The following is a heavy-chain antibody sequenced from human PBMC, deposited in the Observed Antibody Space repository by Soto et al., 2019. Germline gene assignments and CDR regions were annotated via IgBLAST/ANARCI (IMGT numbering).Heavy chain of an antibody. Sequence: SETLSLTCTVSGGSISSYYWSWIRQPPGKGLEWIGYIYYIGSTNYNPSLKSRVTISVDTSKNQFSLKLSSVTAADTAVYYCARGLRRQLLNWFDPRGQGTLVTVS. V-gene: IGHV4-59*01. CDR2: IYYIGST. D-gene: IGHD2-2*01. CDR1: GGSISSYY. CDR3: ARGLRRQLLNWFDP. J-gene: IGHJ5*02.